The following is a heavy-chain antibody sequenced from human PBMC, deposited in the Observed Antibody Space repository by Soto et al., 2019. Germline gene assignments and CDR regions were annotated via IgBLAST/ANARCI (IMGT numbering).Heavy chain of an antibody. CDR1: GFTFSSYG. Sequence: QVQLVESGGGVVQPGRSLRLSCAASGFTFSSYGMHWVRQAPGKGLEGVAVISYDGSNKYYADSVKGRFTISRDNSKNTLYLQMNSLRAEDTAVYYCAKDLTIVVASGAFDIWGQGTMVTVSS. D-gene: IGHD3-22*01. CDR2: ISYDGSNK. V-gene: IGHV3-30*18. J-gene: IGHJ3*02. CDR3: AKDLTIVVASGAFDI.